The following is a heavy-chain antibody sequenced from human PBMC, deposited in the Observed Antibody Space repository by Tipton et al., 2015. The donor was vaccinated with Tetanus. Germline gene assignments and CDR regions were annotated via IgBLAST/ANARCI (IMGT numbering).Heavy chain of an antibody. CDR2: INHRGST. CDR3: ARSPNPAARGYIWFDP. CDR1: GVSFSGYY. V-gene: IGHV4-34*01. D-gene: IGHD2-2*01. J-gene: IGHJ5*02. Sequence: TLSLTCAVYGVSFSGYYWNWIRQPPGKGPEWIGEINHRGSTNYNPSLKSRVIISIDTSKNQFSLKLTSVTAADTAVYYCARSPNPAARGYIWFDPWGQGTLVTVSS.